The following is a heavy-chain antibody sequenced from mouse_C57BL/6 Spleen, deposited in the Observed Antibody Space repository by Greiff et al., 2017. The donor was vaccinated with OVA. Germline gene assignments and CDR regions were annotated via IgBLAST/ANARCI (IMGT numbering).Heavy chain of an antibody. J-gene: IGHJ2*01. CDR1: GFNIKNTY. CDR2: IDPANGNT. D-gene: IGHD1-1*01. V-gene: IGHV14-3*01. Sequence: VQLQQSVAELVRPGASVKLSCTASGFNIKNTYMHWVKQRPAQGLDWIGRIDPANGNTKYAPKFQGKATITADTSSNTAYLQLSSLTSEDTAIYYCSKAGSSCGRTFDYWGQGTTLTVSS. CDR3: SKAGSSCGRTFDY.